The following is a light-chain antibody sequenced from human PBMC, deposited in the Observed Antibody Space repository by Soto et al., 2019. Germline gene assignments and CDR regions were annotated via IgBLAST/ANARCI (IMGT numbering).Light chain of an antibody. CDR3: QQGHNWPLT. J-gene: IGKJ2*01. CDR2: GAS. Sequence: EIVMTQSPDTLSLSPAERAALSCRASQSINSELAWYQQKPGQPPRLLIYGASTRATGVPARFTGSESGSEFTLTISGLQSEDFALYYCQQGHNWPLTLGQGTRLEI. CDR1: QSINSE. V-gene: IGKV3-15*01.